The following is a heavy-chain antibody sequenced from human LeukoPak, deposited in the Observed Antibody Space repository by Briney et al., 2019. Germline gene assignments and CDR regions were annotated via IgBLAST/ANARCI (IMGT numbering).Heavy chain of an antibody. CDR1: GYSFTTYW. J-gene: IGHJ6*03. CDR2: IYPGDSDT. D-gene: IGHD4/OR15-4a*01. V-gene: IGHV5-51*01. CDR3: ARGFYGGYYYYYYMDV. Sequence: GESLKISCKGSGYSFTTYWIGWVRQMPGKGLEWMGIIYPGDSDTRYSPSFQGQVTISADRSISTAYLQWRSLKASDTAMYYCARGFYGGYYYYYYMDVWGKGTTVTVSS.